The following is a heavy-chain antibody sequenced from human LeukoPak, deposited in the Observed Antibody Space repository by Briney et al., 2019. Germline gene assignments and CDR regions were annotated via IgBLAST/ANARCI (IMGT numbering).Heavy chain of an antibody. J-gene: IGHJ6*03. V-gene: IGHV4-59*01. CDR1: GGSISSYY. CDR3: ARGYDYYYYRDV. D-gene: IGHD2-15*01. CDR2: IYYSGST. Sequence: SETLSLTCTVSGGSISSYYWSWIRQPPGKGLEWIGYIYYSGSTNYNPSLKSRVTISVDTSKNQFSLKLSSVTAADTAVYYCARGYDYYYYRDVWGKGTTVTVPS.